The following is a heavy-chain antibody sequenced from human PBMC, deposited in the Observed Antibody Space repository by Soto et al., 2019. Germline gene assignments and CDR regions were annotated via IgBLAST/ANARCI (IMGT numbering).Heavy chain of an antibody. Sequence: QVQLVQSGAEVKKPGASVKVSCKASGYTFTSYGISWVRHAPGQGLEWMGWISAYNGNTSYAQKLQGRVTMTTDTSTSTAYMELRSLRSDDTAVYYCARSDGSGSPFTTFNWFDPWGQGTLVTVSS. CDR1: GYTFTSYG. CDR2: ISAYNGNT. D-gene: IGHD3-10*01. CDR3: ARSDGSGSPFTTFNWFDP. J-gene: IGHJ5*02. V-gene: IGHV1-18*01.